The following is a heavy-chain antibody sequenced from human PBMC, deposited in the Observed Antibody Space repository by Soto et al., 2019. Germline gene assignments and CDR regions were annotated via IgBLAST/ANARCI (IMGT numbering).Heavy chain of an antibody. CDR3: ARETAVAGQTYYFDY. CDR2: IYHSGST. Sequence: PSETLSLSCAVSSGSISSSNWWSWVRQPPGKGLEWIGEIYHSGSTNYNPSLKSRVTISVDKSKNQFSLKLSSVTAADTAVYYCARETAVAGQTYYFDYWGQGTLVTVSS. V-gene: IGHV4-4*02. J-gene: IGHJ4*02. D-gene: IGHD6-19*01. CDR1: SGSISSSNW.